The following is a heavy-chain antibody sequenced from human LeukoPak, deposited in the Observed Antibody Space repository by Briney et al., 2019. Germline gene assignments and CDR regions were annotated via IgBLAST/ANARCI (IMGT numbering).Heavy chain of an antibody. D-gene: IGHD3-10*01. V-gene: IGHV5-51*01. J-gene: IGHJ4*02. Sequence: GESLKISCQASGYSFFRYWIGWVRQMPGKGLEWMGIIYPGDSDTRYSPSFQGQVTISADKSISTAYLQWSSLKASDTAMYYCARLVTMVRGPDYWGQGTLVTVSS. CDR3: ARLVTMVRGPDY. CDR1: GYSFFRYW. CDR2: IYPGDSDT.